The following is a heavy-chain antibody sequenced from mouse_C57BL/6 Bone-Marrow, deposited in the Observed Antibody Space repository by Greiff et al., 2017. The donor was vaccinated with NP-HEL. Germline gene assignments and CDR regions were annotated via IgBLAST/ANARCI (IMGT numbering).Heavy chain of an antibody. Sequence: VQLQQPGAELVRPGSSVKLSCKASGYTFTSYWMDWVKQRPGQGLEWIGNIYPSDSETHYNQKFKDKATLTVDKSSSTAYMQLSRLTSEDSAVYYCARVAPFAYWGQGTLVTVSA. CDR1: GYTFTSYW. CDR3: ARVAPFAY. J-gene: IGHJ3*01. CDR2: IYPSDSET. V-gene: IGHV1-61*01.